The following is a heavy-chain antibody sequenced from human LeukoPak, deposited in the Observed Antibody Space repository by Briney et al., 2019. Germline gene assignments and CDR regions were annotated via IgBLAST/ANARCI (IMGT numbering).Heavy chain of an antibody. CDR3: ARDQYYDFWSGYFSGENWFDP. CDR1: GGSISSYY. Sequence: SETLSLTCTVSGGSISSYYWSWIRQPAGKGLEWIGRVYTSWSTNYNHSLPSRVTMSVETSKNQFSLKLRSVTAPDAAVYYCARDQYYDFWSGYFSGENWFDPWGQGTLVTVSS. V-gene: IGHV4-4*07. J-gene: IGHJ5*02. D-gene: IGHD3-3*01. CDR2: VYTSWST.